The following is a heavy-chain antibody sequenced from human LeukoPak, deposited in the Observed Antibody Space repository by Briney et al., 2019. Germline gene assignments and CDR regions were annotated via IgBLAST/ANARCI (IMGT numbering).Heavy chain of an antibody. J-gene: IGHJ3*02. CDR3: ARNILFAFDI. Sequence: GGSLRLSCAASGFTVSSNFLSWVRQPPGKGLEWVSDIYSGGSTYYADSVKGRFTISRDNSKNTLYLQVNSLRAEDTAMYYCARNILFAFDIWGQGTMVTVSS. CDR1: GFTVSSNF. CDR2: IYSGGST. V-gene: IGHV3-53*01.